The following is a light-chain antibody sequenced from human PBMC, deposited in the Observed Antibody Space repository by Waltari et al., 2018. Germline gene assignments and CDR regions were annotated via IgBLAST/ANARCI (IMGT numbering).Light chain of an antibody. CDR1: RRAVGSNNL. CDR2: EGS. V-gene: IGLV2-23*01. J-gene: IGLJ1*01. Sequence: QSALTQPASVSGSPGQSIPISCTGTRRAVGSNNLVSWYQQHPGKAPKLMIYEGSKRPSGVSNRFSGSKSGNTASLTISGLQAEDEADYYCCSYAGSSTYVFGTGTKVTVL. CDR3: CSYAGSSTYV.